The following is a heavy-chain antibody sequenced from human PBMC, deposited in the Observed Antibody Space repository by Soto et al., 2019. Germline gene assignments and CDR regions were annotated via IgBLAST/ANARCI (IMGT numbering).Heavy chain of an antibody. J-gene: IGHJ4*02. CDR3: AKIPSFEGGSGSYFYYFDY. Sequence: GGSLRLSCAASGFTFSSYAMSWVRQAPGKGLEWVSAISGSGGSTYYADSVKGRFTISRDNSKNTRYLQMNSLRAEDTAVYYCAKIPSFEGGSGSYFYYFDYWGQGTLVTVSS. CDR1: GFTFSSYA. V-gene: IGHV3-23*01. D-gene: IGHD3-10*01. CDR2: ISGSGGST.